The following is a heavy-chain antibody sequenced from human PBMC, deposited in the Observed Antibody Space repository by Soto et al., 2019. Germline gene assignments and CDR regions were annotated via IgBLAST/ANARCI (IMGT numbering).Heavy chain of an antibody. CDR3: ARGMGYSHGRNHYYYGMDF. CDR2: VSYDGTNK. J-gene: IGHJ6*02. CDR1: GFTFSTYG. V-gene: IGHV3-30-3*01. Sequence: QVQLVESGGGVVQPGRSLRLSCAPSGFTFSTYGIHWVRQAPGKGLEWVAVVSYDGTNKYYADFVKGRFTISRDNSKNTVYLQMNSLRAEDTAVDHCARGMGYSHGRNHYYYGMDFWGQGTTVTVSS. D-gene: IGHD5-18*01.